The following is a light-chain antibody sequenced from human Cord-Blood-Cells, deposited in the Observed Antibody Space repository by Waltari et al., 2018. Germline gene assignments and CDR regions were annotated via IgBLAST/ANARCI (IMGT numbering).Light chain of an antibody. Sequence: QSALTQPASVSGSPGQSITIPCPGTSSDGGSYNLLSWYQQHPGKAPQLMIYEGSKRPSGVSNRFSGSKSGNTASLTISGLQAEDEADYYCCSYAGSSTWVFGGGTKLTVL. CDR2: EGS. CDR3: CSYAGSSTWV. J-gene: IGLJ3*02. CDR1: SSDGGSYNL. V-gene: IGLV2-23*01.